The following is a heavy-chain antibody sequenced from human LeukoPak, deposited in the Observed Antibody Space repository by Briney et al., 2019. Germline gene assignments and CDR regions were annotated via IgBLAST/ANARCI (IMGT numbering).Heavy chain of an antibody. D-gene: IGHD1-14*01. V-gene: IGHV3-9*01. CDR2: ISWNSGSI. J-gene: IGHJ4*02. CDR3: ARGHSTGCFDY. Sequence: GGSLRLSCAASGFTFDDYAMHWVRHAPGKGLEWVSGISWNSGSIGYADSVKGRFTISRDNAQNTVYLQMNSLRAEDTAIYYCARGHSTGCFDYWGQGTLVTVSS. CDR1: GFTFDDYA.